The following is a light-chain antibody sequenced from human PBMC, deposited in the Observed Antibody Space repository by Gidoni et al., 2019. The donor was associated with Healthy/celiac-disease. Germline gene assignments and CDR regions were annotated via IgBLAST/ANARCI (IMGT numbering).Light chain of an antibody. CDR2: EVS. V-gene: IGLV2-23*02. J-gene: IGLJ3*02. Sequence: QSALTQPASVSGSPGRAITIPCTGTSSDVGGYNLFSRYQQHPGKAPNLMIYEVSKRPSGFSNRFSGSKSGHTASLTISGLQAEDEADYYCCSYAGSSTWVFGGGTKLTVL. CDR3: CSYAGSSTWV. CDR1: SSDVGGYNL.